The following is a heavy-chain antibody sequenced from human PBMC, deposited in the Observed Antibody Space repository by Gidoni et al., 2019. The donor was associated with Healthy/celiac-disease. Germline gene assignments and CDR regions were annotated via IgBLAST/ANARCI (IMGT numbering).Heavy chain of an antibody. CDR3: AKVVPAAIIDDAFDI. J-gene: IGHJ3*02. V-gene: IGHV3-30-3*01. CDR2: ISYDGSNK. CDR1: GFTCSSYA. D-gene: IGHD2-2*02. Sequence: QVQLVESGGGVVQPGRSLRLACAASGFTCSSYAMHWVRQAPGKGMEWVAVISYDGSNKYYADSVKGRFTISRDNSKNTLYLQMNSLRAEDTAVYYCAKVVPAAIIDDAFDIWGQGTMVTVSS.